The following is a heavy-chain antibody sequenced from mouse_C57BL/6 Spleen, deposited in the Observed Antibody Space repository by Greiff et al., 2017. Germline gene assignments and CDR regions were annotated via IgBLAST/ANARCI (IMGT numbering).Heavy chain of an antibody. Sequence: VQLQQPGAELVKPGASVKLSCKASGYTFTSYWMPWVKQRPGQGLEWIGMIHPNSGSTNYNEKFKSKATLTVDKSSSTAYMQLSSLTSEDSAVYYCARVTTVVEGSYFDYWGQGTTLTVSS. CDR3: ARVTTVVEGSYFDY. V-gene: IGHV1-64*01. D-gene: IGHD1-1*01. CDR1: GYTFTSYW. CDR2: IHPNSGST. J-gene: IGHJ2*01.